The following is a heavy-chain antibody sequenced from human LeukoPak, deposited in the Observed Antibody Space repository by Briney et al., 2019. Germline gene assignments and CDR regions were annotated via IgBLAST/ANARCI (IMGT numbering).Heavy chain of an antibody. D-gene: IGHD3-10*01. V-gene: IGHV3-74*01. CDR1: GFTFSSYW. Sequence: GGSLRLSCAASGFTFSSYWMHWVRQAPGKGLVWVSRINGDGSSTSYADSVKGRFTISRDSAKNTLYLQMNSLRAEDTAVYYCAKEDGSGSYPFDYWGQGTLVTVSS. J-gene: IGHJ4*02. CDR3: AKEDGSGSYPFDY. CDR2: INGDGSST.